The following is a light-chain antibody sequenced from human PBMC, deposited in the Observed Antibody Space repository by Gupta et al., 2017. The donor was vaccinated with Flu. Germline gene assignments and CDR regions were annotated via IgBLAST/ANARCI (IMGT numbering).Light chain of an antibody. CDR3: QQYNGYSRT. J-gene: IGKJ2*01. V-gene: IGKV1-5*03. CDR2: KAS. Sequence: DIQMTQSPSTLSASVGDRVTITCRVSQSISNWLAWYQQKPGKAPKLLIYKASNLESGVPPSFRGSGSWTEFTLAISSLRPDDFATYHCQQYNGYSRTVGQGTILEIE. CDR1: QSISNW.